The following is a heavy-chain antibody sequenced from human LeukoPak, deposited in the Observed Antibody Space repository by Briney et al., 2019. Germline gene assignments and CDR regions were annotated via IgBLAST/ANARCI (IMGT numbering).Heavy chain of an antibody. Sequence: SVKVSCKASGGTFSSYAISWVRQAPGQGLEWMGGIIPIFGTANYAQKFQGRVTITADESTSTAYMELSSLRSEDTAVYYCARREKVCSSTSCYGYYYYYGMDVWGQGTTVTVSS. CDR2: IIPIFGTA. V-gene: IGHV1-69*13. CDR1: GGTFSSYA. J-gene: IGHJ6*02. D-gene: IGHD2-2*01. CDR3: ARREKVCSSTSCYGYYYYYGMDV.